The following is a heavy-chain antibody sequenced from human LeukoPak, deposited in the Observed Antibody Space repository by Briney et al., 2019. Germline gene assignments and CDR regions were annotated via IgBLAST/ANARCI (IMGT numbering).Heavy chain of an antibody. CDR1: GGTFSSYA. CDR3: ARDNHSDGDYGNDY. CDR2: IIPIFGIA. Sequence: ASVKVSCKASGGTFSSYAISWVRQAPGQGLEWVGRIIPIFGIANYAQKFQGRVTITADKSTSTAYMELSSLRSEDTAVYYCARDNHSDGDYGNDYWGQGTLVTVSS. V-gene: IGHV1-69*04. J-gene: IGHJ4*02. D-gene: IGHD4-17*01.